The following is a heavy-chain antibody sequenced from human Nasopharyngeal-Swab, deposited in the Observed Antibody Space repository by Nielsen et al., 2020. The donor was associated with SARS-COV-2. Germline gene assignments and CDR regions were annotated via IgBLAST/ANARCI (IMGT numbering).Heavy chain of an antibody. D-gene: IGHD3-16*01. CDR3: AKDPSTLGIFYYFYIYV. V-gene: IGHV3-23*01. Sequence: ESLKISCAASRFTFSSYAMSWVRQAPGTGLEWVSAFSVSGGSTYYADSVKGRFTISRDNSKNTLYLQMNSLRAEDTAVYYCAKDPSTLGIFYYFYIYVWGKGTTVTVSS. CDR2: FSVSGGST. J-gene: IGHJ6*03. CDR1: RFTFSSYA.